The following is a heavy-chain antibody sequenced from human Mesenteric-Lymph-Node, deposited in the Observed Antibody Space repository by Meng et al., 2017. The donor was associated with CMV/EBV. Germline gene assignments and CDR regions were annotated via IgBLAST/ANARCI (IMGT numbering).Heavy chain of an antibody. Sequence: VYCGLFSVYVCGWILHPPGEGLEWIGEINHSGSTTYNPSLKSRITISVDTSKNQFSLKLSSVPAADTAVYYCARGHPVYSGSYFSHWGQGTLVTVSS. J-gene: IGHJ4*02. D-gene: IGHD1-26*01. CDR1: CGLFSVYV. V-gene: IGHV4-34*01. CDR3: ARGHPVYSGSYFSH. CDR2: INHSGST.